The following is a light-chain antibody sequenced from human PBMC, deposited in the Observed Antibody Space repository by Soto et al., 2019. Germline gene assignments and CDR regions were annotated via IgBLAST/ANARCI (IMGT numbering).Light chain of an antibody. CDR1: QNVDRY. CDR3: QQRAVWPRT. J-gene: IGKJ1*01. CDR2: EAS. V-gene: IGKV3-11*01. Sequence: EIVLTQSPATLSLSPGERATLSCRASQNVDRYFAWYQQKAGQAPRLLIYEASNRATGIPARFSGSGSGTDFTLSISSLEPEDFAVYYWQQRAVWPRTFGQGTKVEIK.